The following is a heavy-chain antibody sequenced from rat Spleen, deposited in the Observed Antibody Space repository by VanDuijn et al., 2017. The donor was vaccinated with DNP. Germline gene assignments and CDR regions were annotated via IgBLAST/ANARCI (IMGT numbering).Heavy chain of an antibody. J-gene: IGHJ4*01. V-gene: IGHV3-1*01. CDR1: GSSITSNY. CDR3: ASYYYDGYYAMDA. D-gene: IGHD1-12*02. CDR2: ISSSGSA. Sequence: EVQLQESGPGLVKPSQSLSLTCSVTGSSITSNYWGWIRKFPGNKMEWIGHISSSGSATYNPSLKSRFSITRDTSKNQFFLQLNSVTTEDTATYYCASYYYDGYYAMDAWGQGTSVTVSS.